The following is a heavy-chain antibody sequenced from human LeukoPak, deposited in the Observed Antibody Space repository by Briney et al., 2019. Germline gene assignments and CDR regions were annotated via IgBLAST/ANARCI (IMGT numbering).Heavy chain of an antibody. J-gene: IGHJ3*02. Sequence: SETLSLTCAVYGGSFSGYYWSWIRQPPGKGLEWIGEVIHSGSTNYNPSFRNRVTISLDTSKNQFSLKLSSVTAADTAVYYCARELVRYDFWSGYYIDAFDIWGQGTMVTVSS. CDR1: GGSFSGYY. CDR2: VIHSGST. V-gene: IGHV4-34*12. CDR3: ARELVRYDFWSGYYIDAFDI. D-gene: IGHD3-3*01.